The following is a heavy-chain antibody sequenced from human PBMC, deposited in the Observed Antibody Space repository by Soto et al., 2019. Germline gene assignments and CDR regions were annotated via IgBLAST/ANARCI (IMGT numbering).Heavy chain of an antibody. V-gene: IGHV3-21*01. CDR3: AREGINNYNEYYFDS. D-gene: IGHD4-4*01. CDR2: ISGSGNYT. J-gene: IGHJ4*02. Sequence: LRLSCAASGFTFSTYSMNWVRQAPGKGLEWVSSISGSGNYTHYADFLRGRFTVSRDNAKTSLYLQMNSLRAEDTAVYYCAREGINNYNEYYFDSWGQGTVVTVSS. CDR1: GFTFSTYS.